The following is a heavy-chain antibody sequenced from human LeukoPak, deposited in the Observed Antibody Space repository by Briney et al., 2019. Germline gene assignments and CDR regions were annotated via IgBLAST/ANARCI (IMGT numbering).Heavy chain of an antibody. J-gene: IGHJ4*02. Sequence: GGSLRLSCAVSRITLSNYGMSWVRQAPGKGLEWVAGISGSGGTTNYADSVKGRFTISRDNPKNTLYLQMTSLRAEDTAVYFCAKRGVVIRVILVGFHKEAYYFDSWGKGALVTVSS. CDR1: RITLSNYG. D-gene: IGHD3-22*01. CDR3: AKRGVVIRVILVGFHKEAYYFDS. V-gene: IGHV3-23*01. CDR2: ISGSGGTT.